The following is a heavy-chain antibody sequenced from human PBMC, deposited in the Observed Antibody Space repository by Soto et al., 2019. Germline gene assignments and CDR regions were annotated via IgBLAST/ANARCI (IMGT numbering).Heavy chain of an antibody. V-gene: IGHV4-39*01. CDR2: IYYSGST. D-gene: IGHD3-3*01. J-gene: IGHJ6*03. Sequence: SETLSLTCTVSGGSISSSSYYWGWIRQPRGKGLEWIGSIYYSGSTYYNPSLKSRVTISVDTSKNQFSLKLSSVTAADTAVYYCARALGGAYDFWSGYHYYYYMDVWGKGTTVTVSS. CDR3: ARALGGAYDFWSGYHYYYYMDV. CDR1: GGSISSSSYY.